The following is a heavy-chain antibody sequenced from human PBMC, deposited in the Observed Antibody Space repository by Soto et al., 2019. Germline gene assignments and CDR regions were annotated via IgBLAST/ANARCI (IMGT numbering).Heavy chain of an antibody. V-gene: IGHV4-59*01. CDR3: ARDNGRENYYDSSGYWYYFDY. CDR2: IYYSGST. D-gene: IGHD3-22*01. Sequence: SETLSLTCTVSGGSISSYYGSWIRQPPGKGLEWIGYIYYSGSTNYNPSLKSRVTISVDTSKNQFSLKLSSVTAADTAVYYCARDNGRENYYDSSGYWYYFDYWGQGTPVTVSS. CDR1: GGSISSYY. J-gene: IGHJ4*02.